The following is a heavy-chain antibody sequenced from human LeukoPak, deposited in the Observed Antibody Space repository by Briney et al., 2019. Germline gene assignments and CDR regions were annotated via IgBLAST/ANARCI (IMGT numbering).Heavy chain of an antibody. V-gene: IGHV1-46*01. Sequence: ASVKVSCKASGYTFTSYYMHWVRQAPGQGLEWMGIINPSGGSTSYAQKFQGRVTMTRDTSISTAYMELSRLRSDDTAVYYCARDRRGSSADFDYWGQGTLVTVSS. CDR3: ARDRRGSSADFDY. J-gene: IGHJ4*02. CDR2: INPSGGST. D-gene: IGHD3-10*01. CDR1: GYTFTSYY.